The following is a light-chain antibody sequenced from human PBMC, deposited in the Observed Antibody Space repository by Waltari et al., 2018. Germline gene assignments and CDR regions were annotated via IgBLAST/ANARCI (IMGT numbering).Light chain of an antibody. J-gene: IGKJ4*01. Sequence: EMVLTQSPATLSLSPGERATVSCRASQSVGRHLAWYQQKPGQAPRLLIYDASDRAADPPARFSGSGSGTDFTLTISSLEPEDFVVYYCQQRSTWPSVTFGGGTKVEIK. CDR3: QQRSTWPSVT. V-gene: IGKV3-11*01. CDR2: DAS. CDR1: QSVGRH.